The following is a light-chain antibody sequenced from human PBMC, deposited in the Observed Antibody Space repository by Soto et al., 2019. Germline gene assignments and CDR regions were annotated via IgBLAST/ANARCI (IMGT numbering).Light chain of an antibody. CDR1: SSDVGGYKY. V-gene: IGLV2-14*01. CDR3: SSYTSSSTRV. CDR2: DVS. Sequence: QSALTQPASVSGSPGQSITISCTGTSSDVGGYKYVSWYQQHPGEAPKLMIYDVSHRPSGVSNRFSGSKSGNTASLTISGLQAEDEADYYCSSYTSSSTRVFGTGTKVTVL. J-gene: IGLJ1*01.